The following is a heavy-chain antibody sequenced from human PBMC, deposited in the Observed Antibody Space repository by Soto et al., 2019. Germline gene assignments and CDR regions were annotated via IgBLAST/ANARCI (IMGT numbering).Heavy chain of an antibody. J-gene: IGHJ3*02. CDR3: ARGRIGASIQDAFEI. D-gene: IGHD5-18*01. V-gene: IGHV1-18*01. CDR1: GYPFTSYG. CDR2: ISAYNGKR. Sequence: QGQLLQSGDEVKTPGASVRVSCRASGYPFTSYGISWVRQAPGQGLEWVAWISAYNGKRDTAQRLQDRVTMTLDTTTDTADMDIGDLTSVDTAGDECARGRIGASIQDAFEIWGQGTKVSVSS.